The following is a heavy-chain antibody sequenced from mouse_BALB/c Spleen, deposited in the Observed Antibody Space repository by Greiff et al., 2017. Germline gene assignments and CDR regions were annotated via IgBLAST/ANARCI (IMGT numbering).Heavy chain of an antibody. CDR3: DRWRYGNYDYYAMDY. J-gene: IGHJ4*01. D-gene: IGHD2-10*02. CDR1: GFNIKDTY. Sequence: EVQLQQSGAELVKPGASVKLSCTASGFNIKDTYMHWVKQRPEQGLEWIGRIDPANGNTKYDPKFQGKATITADTSSNTAYLQLSSLTSEDTAVYYCDRWRYGNYDYYAMDYWGQGTSVTVSS. CDR2: IDPANGNT. V-gene: IGHV14-3*02.